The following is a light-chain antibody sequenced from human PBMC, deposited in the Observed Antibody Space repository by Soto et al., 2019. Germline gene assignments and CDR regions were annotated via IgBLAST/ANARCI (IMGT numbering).Light chain of an antibody. Sequence: QSALTQPASVSASPGQSITISCTGTSSDVGAFNYVSWFQQHPGEAPKLMIYEVNNRPSRVSNRFSASKSGNTASLTISGLQAEDEADYYCSSYTTSSTWVFGGGTKVTVL. CDR2: EVN. V-gene: IGLV2-14*01. J-gene: IGLJ3*02. CDR1: SSDVGAFNY. CDR3: SSYTTSSTWV.